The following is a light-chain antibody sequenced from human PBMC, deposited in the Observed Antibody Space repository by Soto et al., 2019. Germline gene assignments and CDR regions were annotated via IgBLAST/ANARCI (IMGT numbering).Light chain of an antibody. J-gene: IGKJ1*01. CDR1: QSIRSG. CDR2: DTS. Sequence: IVLTQSPDTLSLSPGERATLSCRASQSIRSGRLAWYQQKPGQAPRLLIYDTSNRATGIPAKFSGGGSGTEFTLTISSLQSEDFAIYYCQQYKNGWTFGQGTKVDIK. CDR3: QQYKNGWT. V-gene: IGKV3-15*01.